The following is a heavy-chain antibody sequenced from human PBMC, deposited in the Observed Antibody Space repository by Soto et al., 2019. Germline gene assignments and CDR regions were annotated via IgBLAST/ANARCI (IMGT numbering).Heavy chain of an antibody. D-gene: IGHD6-19*01. Sequence: PSHTRSLTGAISGDSVSSNTAAWNLIRSSPSRGLEWLGRTYYRSNWRHDYAVSVKSRITVNPDTSKNHFSLQLNSVTPDDTAVYYCARGVAGTGFDLWGQGTLVTVSS. CDR3: ARGVAGTGFDL. J-gene: IGHJ4*02. CDR1: GDSVSSNTAA. CDR2: TYYRSNWRH. V-gene: IGHV6-1*01.